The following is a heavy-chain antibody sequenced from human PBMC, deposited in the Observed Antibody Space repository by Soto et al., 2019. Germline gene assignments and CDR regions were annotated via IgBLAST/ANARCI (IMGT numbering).Heavy chain of an antibody. J-gene: IGHJ5*02. CDR2: VNPKSGNT. V-gene: IGHV1-8*01. CDR3: ARLCFDRTSGHTDWFDP. CDR1: GYSFSTYD. Sequence: QVQLVQSGAEVKKPGASVKVSCKASGYSFSTYDINWVRQAAGQGLEWMGWVNPKSGNTDYAQRLRGRVTMTRNTAISTAYMELSSLTPEDTAGYYCARLCFDRTSGHTDWFDPLGQGALGTVSS. D-gene: IGHD2-15*01.